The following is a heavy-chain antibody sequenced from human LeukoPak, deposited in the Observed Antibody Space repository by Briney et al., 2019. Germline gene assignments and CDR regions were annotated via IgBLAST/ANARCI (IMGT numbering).Heavy chain of an antibody. J-gene: IGHJ4*02. Sequence: GGSLRLSCAASGFTFSTYGMHWVRQAQGKGLEWVGRIKSKTDGGTTDYAAPVKGRFTISRDDSKNTLYLQMNSLKTEDTAVYYCTTADLNYYDSSGYSPFDYWGQGTLVTVSS. CDR2: IKSKTDGGTT. CDR3: TTADLNYYDSSGYSPFDY. V-gene: IGHV3-15*01. D-gene: IGHD3-22*01. CDR1: GFTFSTYG.